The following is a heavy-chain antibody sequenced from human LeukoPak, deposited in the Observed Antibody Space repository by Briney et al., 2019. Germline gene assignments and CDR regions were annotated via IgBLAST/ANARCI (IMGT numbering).Heavy chain of an antibody. D-gene: IGHD3-10*01. CDR2: IKDSGST. CDR1: GGSFSGYY. V-gene: IGHV4-34*01. Sequence: MASKTLSLTCAVYGGSFSGYYWGWIRQPPGKGREGIGEIKDSGSTNYNPSLKSRVTISVDTSKNQFSLKLTSVTAADTAVYFCARERYYYYDSGSHEFGYWGQGTLVTVSS. CDR3: ARERYYYYDSGSHEFGY. J-gene: IGHJ4*02.